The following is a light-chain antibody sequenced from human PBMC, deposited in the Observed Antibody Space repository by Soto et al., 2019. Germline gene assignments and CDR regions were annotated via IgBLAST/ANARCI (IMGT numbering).Light chain of an antibody. CDR3: QSYDSSLSGYV. Sequence: QSVLTQPPSVSGAPGQRVTISCTGSNSKIGAGYDVHWYQQLPGTAPKLLIYGNSNRPSGVPDRFSGSKSATSASLAITGLQAEDEADYYCQSYDSSLSGYVFGTGTKVTVL. J-gene: IGLJ1*01. V-gene: IGLV1-40*01. CDR2: GNS. CDR1: NSKIGAGYD.